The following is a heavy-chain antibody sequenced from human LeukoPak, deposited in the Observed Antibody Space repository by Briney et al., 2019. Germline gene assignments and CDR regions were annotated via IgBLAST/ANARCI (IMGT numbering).Heavy chain of an antibody. Sequence: GGSLRLSCAASGFTFSYYGMNWVRQAPGKGLEWVSGISGSGERTYYEDSVKGRFTISRDNSKNTLCLQMNSLRAEDTAVYYCAKASGYYSAHYYYMDVWGKGTTVTISS. CDR1: GFTFSYYG. D-gene: IGHD3-22*01. J-gene: IGHJ6*03. CDR2: ISGSGERT. CDR3: AKASGYYSAHYYYMDV. V-gene: IGHV3-23*01.